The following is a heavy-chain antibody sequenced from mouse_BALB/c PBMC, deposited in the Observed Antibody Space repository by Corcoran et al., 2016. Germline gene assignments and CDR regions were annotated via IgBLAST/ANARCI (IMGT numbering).Heavy chain of an antibody. Sequence: QIQLVQSGPELKKPGETVKISCKASGYTFTNYGMNWVKQAPGKGLKWKGWINTYTGEPTYADDFKGRFAFSLETSASTAYLQINNLKNEDMATYFCAREPYAMDYWGQGTSVTVSS. V-gene: IGHV9-1*02. CDR3: AREPYAMDY. CDR2: INTYTGEP. CDR1: GYTFTNYG. J-gene: IGHJ4*01.